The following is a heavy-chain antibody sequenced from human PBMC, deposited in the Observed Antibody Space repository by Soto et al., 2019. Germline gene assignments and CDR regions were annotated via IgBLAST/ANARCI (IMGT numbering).Heavy chain of an antibody. CDR2: ISHDGNNK. V-gene: IGHV3-30-3*01. Sequence: QVQLVESGGGVVQPGRSLRLSCAASGFTFSSDVMHWVRQTPGRGLEWVAFISHDGNNKYYADSVKGRFTISKDNSENTLYLQIDSLRAEETAVYYCARDNESGSECDLGYWGPGALVTVSS. J-gene: IGHJ4*02. CDR3: ARDNESGSECDLGY. D-gene: IGHD1-26*01. CDR1: GFTFSSDV.